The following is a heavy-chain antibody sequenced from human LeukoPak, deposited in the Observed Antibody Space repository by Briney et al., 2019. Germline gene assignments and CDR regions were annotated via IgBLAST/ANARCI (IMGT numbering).Heavy chain of an antibody. Sequence: GGSLRLSCAASGFTFNKAWMSWVRQVPGKGLEWVGRIKSKSDGETTDYSAPVKGRFTISRDDSENTLYLQMNSLKTEDTAMYYCTTVGGFGGFDPWGQGTLVTVSS. CDR1: GFTFNKAW. J-gene: IGHJ5*02. CDR3: TTVGGFGGFDP. V-gene: IGHV3-15*01. CDR2: IKSKSDGETT. D-gene: IGHD3-10*01.